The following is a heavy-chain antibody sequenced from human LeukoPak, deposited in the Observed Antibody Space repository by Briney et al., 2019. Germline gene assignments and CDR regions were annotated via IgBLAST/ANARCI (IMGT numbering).Heavy chain of an antibody. D-gene: IGHD1-7*01. V-gene: IGHV4-34*01. CDR3: ARLKLTSLGAFDI. CDR1: GESFSGYY. J-gene: IGHJ3*02. Sequence: SETLSLTCAVYGESFSGYYWSWIRQPPGKGLEWIGEINHSGSTNYNPSLKSRVTISLDTSKSQFSLKLSSVTAADTAVYYCARLKLTSLGAFDIWGQGTMVTVSS. CDR2: INHSGST.